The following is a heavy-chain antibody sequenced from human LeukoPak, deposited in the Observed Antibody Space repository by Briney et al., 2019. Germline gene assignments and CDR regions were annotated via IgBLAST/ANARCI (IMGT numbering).Heavy chain of an antibody. J-gene: IGHJ4*02. D-gene: IGHD6-13*01. Sequence: PGGSLRLSCAASGFTFSSYAMSWVRQPPGKGLEWIGEINHSGSTNYNPSLKSRVTISVDTSKNQFSLKLSSVTAADTAVYYCARGSVTAAVRYWGQGTLVTVSS. CDR2: INHSGST. V-gene: IGHV4-34*01. CDR3: ARGSVTAAVRY. CDR1: GFTFSSYA.